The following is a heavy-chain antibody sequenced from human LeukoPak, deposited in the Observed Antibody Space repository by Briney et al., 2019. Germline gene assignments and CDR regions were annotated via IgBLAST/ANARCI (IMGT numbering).Heavy chain of an antibody. V-gene: IGHV1-46*01. CDR2: INPNGGST. CDR3: AREQIGGYSYGLDY. J-gene: IGHJ4*02. CDR1: GYTFTSYY. D-gene: IGHD5-18*01. Sequence: ASVKVSCKASGYTFTSYYVHWVRQAPGQGLEWMTRINPNGGSTRYAQRFQGRVTMTRDTSTSTVYMELSSLRPEDTAVYYCAREQIGGYSYGLDYWGQGTLVTVSS.